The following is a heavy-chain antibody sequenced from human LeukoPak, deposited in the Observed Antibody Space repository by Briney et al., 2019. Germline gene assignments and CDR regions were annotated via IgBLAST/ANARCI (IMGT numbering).Heavy chain of an antibody. CDR3: ARWSSNYYDSSGRRFDP. V-gene: IGHV4-34*01. Sequence: SETLSHTCAVYGGSFSGYYWSWIRQPPGKGLEWIGEINHSGSTNYNPSLKSRVTISVDTSKNQFSLKLSSVTAADTAVYYCARWSSNYYDSSGRRFDPWGQGTLVTVSS. CDR2: INHSGST. D-gene: IGHD3-22*01. CDR1: GGSFSGYY. J-gene: IGHJ5*02.